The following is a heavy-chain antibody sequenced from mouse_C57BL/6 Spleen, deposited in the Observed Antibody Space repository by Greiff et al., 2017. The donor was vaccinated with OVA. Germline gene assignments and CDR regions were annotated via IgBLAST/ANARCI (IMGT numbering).Heavy chain of an antibody. CDR2: IYPGDGDT. CDR1: GFNIKNTY. J-gene: IGHJ4*01. Sequence: QVQLQQSVAELVRPGASVKLSCTASGFNIKNTYMHWVKQRPGKGLEWIGQIYPGDGDTNYNGKFKGKATLTADKSSSTAYMQLSSLTSEDSAVYFCARGDYGTYYYAMDYWGQGTSVTVSS. CDR3: ARGDYGTYYYAMDY. D-gene: IGHD1-1*01. V-gene: IGHV1-80*01.